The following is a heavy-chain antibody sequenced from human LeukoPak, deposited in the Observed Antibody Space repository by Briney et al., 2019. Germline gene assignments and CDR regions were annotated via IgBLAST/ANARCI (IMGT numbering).Heavy chain of an antibody. D-gene: IGHD2-21*02. CDR1: GGSISSGGYS. Sequence: SETLSLTCAVSGGSISSGGYSWSWIRQPPGTGLEWIGYIYHSGSTYYNPSLKSRVTISVDRSKNQFSLKLSSVTAADTAVYYCARSYCGGDCYWVSGDAFDIWGQGTMVTVSS. CDR3: ARSYCGGDCYWVSGDAFDI. CDR2: IYHSGST. V-gene: IGHV4-30-2*01. J-gene: IGHJ3*02.